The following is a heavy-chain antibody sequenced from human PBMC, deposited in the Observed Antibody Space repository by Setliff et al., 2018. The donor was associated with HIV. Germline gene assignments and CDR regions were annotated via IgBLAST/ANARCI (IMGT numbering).Heavy chain of an antibody. V-gene: IGHV4-59*12. D-gene: IGHD4-4*01. CDR1: GGSIINYF. CDR2: IYYSGST. Sequence: SETLSLTCSVTGGSIINYFWGWIRMPPGKGLEWIGYIYYSGSTDYNPSLKSRVTISVDTSKNQVSLKLTSVTAADTAVYYCARGGRSTVATWAWFDPWGQGTRVTVPQ. CDR3: ARGGRSTVATWAWFDP. J-gene: IGHJ5*02.